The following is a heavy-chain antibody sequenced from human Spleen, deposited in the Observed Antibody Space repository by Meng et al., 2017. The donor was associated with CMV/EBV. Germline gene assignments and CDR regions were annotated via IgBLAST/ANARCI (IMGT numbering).Heavy chain of an antibody. D-gene: IGHD3-3*01. Sequence: ASVKVSCKAFGYTFTSYDLSWVRQAPGQGLEWMGWVSTYNGNTNYAQKLQGRVTMTTDTSTSTAYMELRSLRSDDTAVYYCARGLSRVFGVVIRFYGMDVWGQGTTVTVSS. V-gene: IGHV1-18*01. CDR2: VSTYNGNT. CDR1: GYTFTSYD. J-gene: IGHJ6*02. CDR3: ARGLSRVFGVVIRFYGMDV.